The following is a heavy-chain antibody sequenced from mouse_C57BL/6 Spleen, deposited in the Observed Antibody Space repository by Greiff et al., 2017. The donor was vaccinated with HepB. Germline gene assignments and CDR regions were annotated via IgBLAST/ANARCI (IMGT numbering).Heavy chain of an antibody. Sequence: QVHVKQSGAELARPGASVKLSCKASGYTFTSYGISWVKQRTGQGLEWIGEIYPRSGNTYYNEKFKGKATLTADKSSSTAYMELRSLTSEDSAVYFCARVGGSSGSNYWGQGTTLTVSS. J-gene: IGHJ2*01. CDR1: GYTFTSYG. D-gene: IGHD3-2*02. CDR3: ARVGGSSGSNY. CDR2: IYPRSGNT. V-gene: IGHV1-81*01.